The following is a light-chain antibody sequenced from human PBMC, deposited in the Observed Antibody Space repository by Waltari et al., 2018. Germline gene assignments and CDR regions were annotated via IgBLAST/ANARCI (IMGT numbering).Light chain of an antibody. CDR1: SRHSSTV. J-gene: IGLJ3*02. CDR3: QTGGHGTWV. V-gene: IGLV4-69*01. Sequence: QLVLTQSPSASASLGATVKLTCTLSSRHSSTVIAWPQQQPEKGPRYLMKVNSEGSHSKGDKIPDRFSGSSSGAEHFLTISSLQSEDEADYYCQTGGHGTWVFGGGTKLTVL. CDR2: VNSEGSH.